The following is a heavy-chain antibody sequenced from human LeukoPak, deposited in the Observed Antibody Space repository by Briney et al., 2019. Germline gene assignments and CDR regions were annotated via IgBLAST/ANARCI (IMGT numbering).Heavy chain of an antibody. V-gene: IGHV4-59*01. CDR3: ARGRQEIDY. J-gene: IGHJ4*02. CDR1: GGSISSYY. Sequence: KSSETLSLTCSVSGGSISSYYWSWIRQPPGKGLEWIGYIYYSGSTNYNPSLKSRVTISVDTSKNQFSLKLSSVTAADTAVYYCARGRQEIDYWGQGTLVTVSS. D-gene: IGHD5-24*01. CDR2: IYYSGST.